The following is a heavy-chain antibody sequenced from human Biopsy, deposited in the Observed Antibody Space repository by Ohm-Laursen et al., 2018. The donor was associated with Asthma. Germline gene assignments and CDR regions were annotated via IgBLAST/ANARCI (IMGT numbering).Heavy chain of an antibody. Sequence: SLRLSCAALGFSISSYGMHWVRQAPGKGLEWVAVISYDGSTKYSADSVKGRFIVSRDISKNILSLQMNSLRPEDTAVYYCARDVVWFREVGGMDVWGQGTTVTVSS. D-gene: IGHD3-10*01. J-gene: IGHJ6*02. CDR1: GFSISSYG. CDR2: ISYDGSTK. CDR3: ARDVVWFREVGGMDV. V-gene: IGHV3-30*03.